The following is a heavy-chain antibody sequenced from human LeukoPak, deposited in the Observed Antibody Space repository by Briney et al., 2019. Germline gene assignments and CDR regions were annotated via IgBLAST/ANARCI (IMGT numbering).Heavy chain of an antibody. D-gene: IGHD3-10*01. CDR1: GFTFSSYS. J-gene: IGHJ4*02. V-gene: IGHV3-48*01. Sequence: GGSLRLSCAASGFTFSSYSLNWVRQAPGKGLEWVSFISSSSITIYYADSVKGRFTISRDNSKNTLYLQMNSLRAEDTAVYYCAKDRSRRMGFGELLSDYWGQGTLVTVSS. CDR3: AKDRSRRMGFGELLSDY. CDR2: ISSSSITI.